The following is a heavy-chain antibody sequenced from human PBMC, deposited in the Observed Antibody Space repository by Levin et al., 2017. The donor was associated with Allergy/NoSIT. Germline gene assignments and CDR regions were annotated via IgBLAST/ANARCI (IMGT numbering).Heavy chain of an antibody. J-gene: IGHJ4*02. CDR1: GFNFRNYG. CDR2: IRDDGSEK. Sequence: GESLKISCAAYGFNFRNYGMHWVRQAPGKGLGWVAVIRDDGSEKDYTDSVKGRFTISRDNFKNTLYLQMNNLRAEDTAVYYCAREYSRAGPWFDNWGQGTLVTVSS. D-gene: IGHD5-18*01. CDR3: AREYSRAGPWFDN. V-gene: IGHV3-33*01.